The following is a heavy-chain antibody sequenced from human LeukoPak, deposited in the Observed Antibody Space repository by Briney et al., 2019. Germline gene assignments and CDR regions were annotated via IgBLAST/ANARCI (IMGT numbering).Heavy chain of an antibody. Sequence: SETLSLTCTVSGGSISSDSYYWAWIRQPPGKGLEWIASIYYSGSTYYNPSLKSRVTISVDTSRNQFSLKLSSVTAADTAVYYCARLLLWFGDGDAFDIWGQGTMVTVSS. J-gene: IGHJ3*02. CDR2: IYYSGST. V-gene: IGHV4-39*01. CDR1: GGSISSDSYY. D-gene: IGHD3-10*01. CDR3: ARLLLWFGDGDAFDI.